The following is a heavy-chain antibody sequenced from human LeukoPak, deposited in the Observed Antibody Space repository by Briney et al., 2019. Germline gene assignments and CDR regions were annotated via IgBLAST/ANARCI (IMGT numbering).Heavy chain of an antibody. V-gene: IGHV4-34*01. CDR1: GGSFSGYY. Sequence: KPSETLSLTCAVYGGSFSGYYWSWIRQPPGKGLEWIGEINHSGSTNYNPSLKSRVTISVDTSKNQFSLKLSSVTAADTAVYYCARGALNYCSSTSCYWVSYAFDIWGQGTMVTVSS. J-gene: IGHJ3*02. CDR3: ARGALNYCSSTSCYWVSYAFDI. CDR2: INHSGST. D-gene: IGHD2-2*01.